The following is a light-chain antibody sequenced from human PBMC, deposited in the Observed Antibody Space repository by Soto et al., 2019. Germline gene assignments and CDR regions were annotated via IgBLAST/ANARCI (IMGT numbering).Light chain of an antibody. CDR1: QGIAPY. CDR3: QQYNKLRT. J-gene: IGKJ1*01. V-gene: IGKV1-27*01. Sequence: DVPMTQSPSSLSAFVGDRVTITCRASQGIAPYLAWFQQKPGKVPKLLIYATSTLQSGVPSRFSGSGSGTDFTLTITSLQPEDVATYYCQQYNKLRTFGQGTKLEIK. CDR2: ATS.